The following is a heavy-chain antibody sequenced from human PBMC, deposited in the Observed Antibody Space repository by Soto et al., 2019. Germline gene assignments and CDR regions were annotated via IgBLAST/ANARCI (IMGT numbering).Heavy chain of an antibody. CDR2: ISYDGSGK. CDR3: AKDLSAVLVEVSGLDS. D-gene: IGHD2-8*02. Sequence: QVQLVESGGGVVQPGRSLRLSCTASGFDFRSYGMHWVRQAPGKGLEWVAVISYDGSGKYYADSVRGRFTISRDNFKNTLYVQMKGLTLEDAAVYFCAKDLSAVLVEVSGLDSWGQGSLVTVS. CDR1: GFDFRSYG. J-gene: IGHJ5*02. V-gene: IGHV3-30*18.